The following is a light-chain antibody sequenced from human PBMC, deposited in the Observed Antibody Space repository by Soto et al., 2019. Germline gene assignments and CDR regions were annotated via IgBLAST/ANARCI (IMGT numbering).Light chain of an antibody. V-gene: IGLV2-14*01. J-gene: IGLJ1*01. CDR3: NSHTSSNTRV. CDR1: SSDVGGYNH. Sequence: QSALTQPAFVSGSPGQSITISGTGTSSDVGGYNHVSWYQHHPGKAPKLMIYEVSNRPSGVSNRFSGSKSGNTASLTISGLQADDEADYYCNSHTSSNTRVFGTGTKVTVL. CDR2: EVS.